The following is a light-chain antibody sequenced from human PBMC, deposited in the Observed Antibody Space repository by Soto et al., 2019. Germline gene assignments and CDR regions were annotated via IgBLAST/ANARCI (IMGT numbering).Light chain of an antibody. CDR1: QSISSY. CDR3: QQSYSTPRT. CDR2: AAS. Sequence: DIQMTQSPSSLSASVGDRVTITCRASQSISSYLNWYQQKPGKAPNLLIYAASSLQSRVPSRFSGSGSWTDFTLTISSLQPEDFATYYYQQSYSTPRTFGQGSKVEIK. J-gene: IGKJ1*01. V-gene: IGKV1-39*01.